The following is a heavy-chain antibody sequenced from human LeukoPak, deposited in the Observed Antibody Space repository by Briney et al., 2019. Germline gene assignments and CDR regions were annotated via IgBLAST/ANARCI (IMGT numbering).Heavy chain of an antibody. D-gene: IGHD3-9*01. V-gene: IGHV1-18*01. J-gene: IGHJ4*02. Sequence: GASVKVSCKSSGYTFTSYGISWVRQAPGRGLEWMGWISAYNGNTNYAQKLQGRVTMTTDTSTSTAYMELRILRSDDTAVYYCARDRRWDDWLFLWGQGTLVTVSS. CDR2: ISAYNGNT. CDR1: GYTFTSYG. CDR3: ARDRRWDDWLFL.